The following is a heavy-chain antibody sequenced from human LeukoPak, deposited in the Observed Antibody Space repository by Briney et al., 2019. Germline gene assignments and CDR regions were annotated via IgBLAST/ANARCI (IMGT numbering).Heavy chain of an antibody. CDR3: ARDLSGVTGYTYGRGIDY. D-gene: IGHD5-18*01. Sequence: GGSLRLSCAASGFTFSSYELNWVRQAPGKGLEWVSGITSGTRTYYADSVKGRFTISRDNAKTSLYLQMNSLRAEDTAVYYCARDLSGVTGYTYGRGIDYWGQGTLVTVSS. V-gene: IGHV3-69-1*01. J-gene: IGHJ4*02. CDR2: ITSGTRT. CDR1: GFTFSSYE.